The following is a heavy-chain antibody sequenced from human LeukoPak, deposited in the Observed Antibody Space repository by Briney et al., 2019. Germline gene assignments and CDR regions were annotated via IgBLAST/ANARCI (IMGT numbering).Heavy chain of an antibody. CDR1: GFTFNTYS. CDR2: ISDSSKKI. Sequence: GGSLRLSCAASGFTFNTYSMNWVRPAPGKGLEWISYISDSSKKIYYADSVKGRFTTSRDNAKDSLYLQMNSLRAEDTAVYYCARLMGTVTTKYFDYWGQGTLVTVSS. J-gene: IGHJ4*02. CDR3: ARLMGTVTTKYFDY. D-gene: IGHD4-17*01. V-gene: IGHV3-48*01.